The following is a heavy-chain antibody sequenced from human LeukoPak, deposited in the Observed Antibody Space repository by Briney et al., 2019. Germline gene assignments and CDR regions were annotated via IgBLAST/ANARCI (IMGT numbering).Heavy chain of an antibody. CDR2: INSDGSST. V-gene: IGHV3-74*01. Sequence: GGPLRLSCAASGFTFSDYYMHWVRQDPGKGLVWVSRINSDGSSTDYADSVKGRFTISRDNAKNTLFLQMNSLRAEGTAVYYCARGGRVGDYYFDYWGQGTLVTVSS. D-gene: IGHD2-21*02. CDR1: GFTFSDYY. CDR3: ARGGRVGDYYFDY. J-gene: IGHJ4*02.